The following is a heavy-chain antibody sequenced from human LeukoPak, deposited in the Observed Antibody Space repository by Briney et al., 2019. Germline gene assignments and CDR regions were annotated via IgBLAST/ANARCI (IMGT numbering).Heavy chain of an antibody. CDR3: ARASASHEYSSGGGDY. CDR2: ISTYSGNT. CDR1: GYTFTSYG. J-gene: IGHJ4*02. Sequence: ASVTVSCKASGYTFTSYGISWVRQAPGQGLEWMGWISTYSGNTNYVQNLQGRVTMTTDTTTSTAYMELRSLRSDDTAVYYCARASASHEYSSGGGDYWGQGTLVPVSS. D-gene: IGHD6-19*01. V-gene: IGHV1-18*01.